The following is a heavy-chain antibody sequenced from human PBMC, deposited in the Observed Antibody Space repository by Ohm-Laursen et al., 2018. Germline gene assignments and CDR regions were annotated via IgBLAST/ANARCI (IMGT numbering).Heavy chain of an antibody. Sequence: SLRLSCTASGFTFSSYAMSWVRQAPGKGLEWVSAISGTGGSTYYADSVKGRFTISRDNSKNTLYLQMNSLRAEDTAVYYRAKVFKRCGGDCPYYFDYWGQGTLVTVSS. CDR1: GFTFSSYA. D-gene: IGHD2-21*02. CDR2: ISGTGGST. CDR3: AKVFKRCGGDCPYYFDY. J-gene: IGHJ4*02. V-gene: IGHV3-23*01.